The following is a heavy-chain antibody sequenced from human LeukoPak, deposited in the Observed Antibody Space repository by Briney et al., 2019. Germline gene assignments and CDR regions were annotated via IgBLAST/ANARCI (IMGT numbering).Heavy chain of an antibody. Sequence: GGSLRLSCAASGLAFSSYWMSWVRQAPGKGLEWVANINQDGSEKYYVDSVKGRFTISRDSAENSLYLQMNSLRAEDTAVYYCARGGSYYGYWGQGTLVTVSS. CDR2: INQDGSEK. D-gene: IGHD1-26*01. V-gene: IGHV3-7*05. J-gene: IGHJ4*02. CDR3: ARGGSYYGY. CDR1: GLAFSSYW.